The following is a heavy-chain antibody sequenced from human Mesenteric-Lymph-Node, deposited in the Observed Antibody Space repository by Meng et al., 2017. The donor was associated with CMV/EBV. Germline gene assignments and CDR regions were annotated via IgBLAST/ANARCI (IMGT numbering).Heavy chain of an antibody. CDR3: ARAAVGDIVQLPAASSSYFYGLDV. Sequence: GGSLRLSCGASGFTFSYYWMHWVRQAPGKGLVWISHINDDGSRTNYADSVKGRFTISRDDAENTLYLQMNSLRAEDTAVYYCARAAVGDIVQLPAASSSYFYGLDVWGRGTTVTVSS. CDR2: INDDGSRT. J-gene: IGHJ6*02. D-gene: IGHD2-2*01. CDR1: GFTFSYYW. V-gene: IGHV3-74*01.